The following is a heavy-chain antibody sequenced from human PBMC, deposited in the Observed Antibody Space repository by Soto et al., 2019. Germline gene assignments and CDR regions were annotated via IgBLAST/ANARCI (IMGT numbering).Heavy chain of an antibody. Sequence: QVQLVQSGAEVKKPGSSVKVSCKASGGTFSSYAISWVRQAPGQGLEWMGGIIPIFGTANYAQKFQGRVTITADKSTSTAYMELSSLRSEDTAVYYCARGYRRIGELLPKDYYYYYGMDVWGQGTTVTVSS. D-gene: IGHD3-10*01. J-gene: IGHJ6*02. V-gene: IGHV1-69*06. CDR1: GGTFSSYA. CDR3: ARGYRRIGELLPKDYYYYYGMDV. CDR2: IIPIFGTA.